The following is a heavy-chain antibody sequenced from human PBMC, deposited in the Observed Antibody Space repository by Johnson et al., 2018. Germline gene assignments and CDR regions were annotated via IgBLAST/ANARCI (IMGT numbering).Heavy chain of an antibody. CDR1: GFTFSSYG. Sequence: EVQLVESGGGVVQPGRSXRLSCAASGFTFSSYGMHWVRQAPGKGLEYVANIREDGGEKYYVDSVKGRFTISRDNAKNPLSLQMNSLRAEDTAVYYCRASGGGFDIWGQGTMVTVSS. J-gene: IGHJ3*02. CDR2: IREDGGEK. CDR3: RASGGGFDI. D-gene: IGHD3-10*01. V-gene: IGHV3-7*01.